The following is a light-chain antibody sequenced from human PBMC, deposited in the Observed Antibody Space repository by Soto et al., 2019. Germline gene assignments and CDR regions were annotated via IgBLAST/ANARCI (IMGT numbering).Light chain of an antibody. Sequence: DIPMTQSPSSLSASVGDRVTITCQASQDISNSLNWYQQKPGRAPKLLIYGASDLETGVPSRFRGTGSGTDFTFTIISLQPEDIATYYCQQYRNLPRTFGQGTKLDI. V-gene: IGKV1-33*01. CDR3: QQYRNLPRT. CDR2: GAS. J-gene: IGKJ2*01. CDR1: QDISNS.